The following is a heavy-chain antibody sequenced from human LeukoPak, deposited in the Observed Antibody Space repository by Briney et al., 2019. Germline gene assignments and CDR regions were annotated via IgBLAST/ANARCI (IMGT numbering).Heavy chain of an antibody. J-gene: IGHJ4*02. CDR1: GFTFSGAW. CDR2: IREDGTEK. V-gene: IGHV3-7*01. CDR3: ARGGESSSLFWDD. D-gene: IGHD6-6*01. Sequence: GGSLRLSCTASGFTFSGAWMTWVRQAPGKGLEWVANIREDGTEKNYVDSVRGRFTISRDNAKNSLYLQMNSLRVEDTAVYYCARGGESSSLFWDDWGQGTLVTVSS.